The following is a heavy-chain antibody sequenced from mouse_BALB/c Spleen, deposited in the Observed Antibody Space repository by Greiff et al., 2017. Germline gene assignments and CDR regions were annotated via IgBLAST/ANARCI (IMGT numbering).Heavy chain of an antibody. D-gene: IGHD1-1*01. J-gene: IGHJ3*01. Sequence: VKLMESGPGLVAPSQSLSITCTVSGFSLTSYGVHWVRQPPGKGLEWLGVIWAGGSTNYNSALMSRLSISKDNSKSQVFLKMNSLQTDDTAMYYCARDGNGSSYPFAYWGQGTLVTVSA. V-gene: IGHV2-9*02. CDR1: GFSLTSYG. CDR2: IWAGGST. CDR3: ARDGNGSSYPFAY.